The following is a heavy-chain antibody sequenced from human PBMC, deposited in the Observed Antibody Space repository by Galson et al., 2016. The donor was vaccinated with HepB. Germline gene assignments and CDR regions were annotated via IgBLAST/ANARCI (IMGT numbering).Heavy chain of an antibody. Sequence: SLRLSCAASGISFSNYWMTWVRQAPGKGLEWVANIKEDGSVKYYVDSVKGRFIISRDNAKNALYLQLNGLRAEDTAVYYCARDVNYGIFDRWGQGTLVTVSS. CDR3: ARDVNYGIFDR. CDR2: IKEDGSVK. D-gene: IGHD3-10*01. J-gene: IGHJ4*02. V-gene: IGHV3-7*01. CDR1: GISFSNYW.